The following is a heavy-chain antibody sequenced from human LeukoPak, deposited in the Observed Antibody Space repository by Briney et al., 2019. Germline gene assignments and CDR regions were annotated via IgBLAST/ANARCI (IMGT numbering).Heavy chain of an antibody. D-gene: IGHD1/OR15-1a*01. CDR1: GFTVSSNY. CDR3: AKDWNKIHYYYMDV. Sequence: GGSLRLSCAASGFTVSSNYMSWVRQAPGKGLEWVSVIYRGGSTDYADSVKGRFAISRDNSKNTLYLQMNSLRAEDTAVYYCAKDWNKIHYYYMDVWGKGTTVTVSS. CDR2: IYRGGST. V-gene: IGHV3-53*01. J-gene: IGHJ6*03.